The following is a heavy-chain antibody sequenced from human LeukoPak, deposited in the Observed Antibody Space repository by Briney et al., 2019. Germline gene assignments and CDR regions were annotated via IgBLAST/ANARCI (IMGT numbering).Heavy chain of an antibody. CDR1: GGSFSGDY. D-gene: IGHD5-24*01. J-gene: IGHJ2*01. CDR3: ARRSSKRFNRYLDL. Sequence: SETLSLTCAVYGGSFSGDYWSWIRQPPGKGLEWIGEINHSGSTNYNPSLKSRVTISVDTSKNQFSLKLSPVTAADTAVYYCARRSSKRFNRYLDLGGRGTLVTVSS. V-gene: IGHV4-34*01. CDR2: INHSGST.